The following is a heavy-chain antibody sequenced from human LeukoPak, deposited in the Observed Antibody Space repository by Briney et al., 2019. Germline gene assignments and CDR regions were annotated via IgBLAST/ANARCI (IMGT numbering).Heavy chain of an antibody. CDR2: IYYSGGT. V-gene: IGHV4-31*03. CDR3: ARDRGHYYDSSGYYDY. J-gene: IGHJ4*02. CDR1: GGSISSGGYY. D-gene: IGHD3-22*01. Sequence: SETLSLTCTVSGGSISSGGYYWSWIRQHPGKGLEWIGYIYYSGGTYYSPSLKSRVTISVDTSKNQFSLKLSSVTAADTAVYYCARDRGHYYDSSGYYDYWGQGTLVTVSS.